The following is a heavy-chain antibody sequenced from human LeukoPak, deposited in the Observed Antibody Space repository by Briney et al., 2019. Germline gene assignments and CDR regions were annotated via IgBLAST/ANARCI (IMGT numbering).Heavy chain of an antibody. J-gene: IGHJ4*02. CDR2: INHDGSEK. CDR3: ARENWFQDY. CDR1: GFPFTSYW. D-gene: IGHD3-9*01. Sequence: GSLSLSFAASGFPFTSYWMTWVRPAPGKGLEWVANINHDGSEKFYVDSVRGRFTFSRDNADNSLYLQMDSLRVEDTAVYYCARENWFQDYWGQGTLVTVSS. V-gene: IGHV3-7*01.